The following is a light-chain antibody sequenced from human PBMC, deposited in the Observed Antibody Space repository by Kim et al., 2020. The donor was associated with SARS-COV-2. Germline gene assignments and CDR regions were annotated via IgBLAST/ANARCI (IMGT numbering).Light chain of an antibody. CDR2: RND. Sequence: GQGVTISCSGSSSNIGSNYVYWYQQIPGTAPKLLISRNDQWPSGVPDRCSGSKSGTSASLAISGLRSEDEADYYCAAWDDSLSAVLFGGGTQLTVL. CDR1: SSNIGSNY. CDR3: AAWDDSLSAVL. J-gene: IGLJ2*01. V-gene: IGLV1-47*01.